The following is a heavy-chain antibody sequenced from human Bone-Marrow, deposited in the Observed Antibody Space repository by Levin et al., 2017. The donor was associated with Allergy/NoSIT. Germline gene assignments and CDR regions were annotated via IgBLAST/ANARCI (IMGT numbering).Heavy chain of an antibody. J-gene: IGHJ2*01. CDR2: ISYDGSNK. CDR3: ARDEGDGRDGYNHWYFDL. D-gene: IGHD5-24*01. Sequence: GESLKISCAASGFTFSSYAMHWVRQAPGKGLEWVAVISYDGSNKYYADSVKGRFTISRDNSKNTLYLQMNSLRAEDTAVYYCARDEGDGRDGYNHWYFDLWGRGTLVTVSS. V-gene: IGHV3-30*04. CDR1: GFTFSSYA.